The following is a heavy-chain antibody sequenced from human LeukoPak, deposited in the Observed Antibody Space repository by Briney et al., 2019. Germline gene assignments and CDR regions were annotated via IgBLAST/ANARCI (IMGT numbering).Heavy chain of an antibody. CDR3: ARDVLDDTTYYYYYYYMDV. CDR2: INHSGST. Sequence: SETLSLTCAVHGGSFSAYYWTWIRRPPGKGLEWIGEINHSGSTNYNPSLKSRVTISVDTSERQFSLRLTSVTAADTAVYYCARDVLDDTTYYYYYYYMDVWGKGTTVTVSS. D-gene: IGHD1-26*01. V-gene: IGHV4-34*01. CDR1: GGSFSAYY. J-gene: IGHJ6*03.